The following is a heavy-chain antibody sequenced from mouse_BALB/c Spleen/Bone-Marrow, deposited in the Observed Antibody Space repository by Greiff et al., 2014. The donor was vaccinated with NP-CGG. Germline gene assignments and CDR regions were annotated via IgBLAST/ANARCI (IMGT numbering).Heavy chain of an antibody. D-gene: IGHD2-4*01. CDR3: ARAITDAMDY. Sequence: VQLQQSGAELVRPGTSGKVSCKGSGYAFTNYLIEWVKQRPGQGLEWIGVINSGSGGTKYNEKFKGKATLTADKSSSTAYMQLSSLTSDDSAVYFCARAITDAMDYWGQGTSVTVSS. CDR1: GYAFTNYL. V-gene: IGHV1-54*01. CDR2: INSGSGGT. J-gene: IGHJ4*01.